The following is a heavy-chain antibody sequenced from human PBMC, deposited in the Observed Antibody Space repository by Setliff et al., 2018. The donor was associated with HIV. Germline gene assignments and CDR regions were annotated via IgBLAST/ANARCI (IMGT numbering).Heavy chain of an antibody. V-gene: IGHV4-34*01. J-gene: IGHJ2*01. Sequence: SETLSLTCGVFGGSFNNYPWNWFRQPPGRGLEWIGEISHSGSTSYNSSLKSRVTMSVDTAKNQFSLEMRSLTAADTAVYYCARDQRLQGVQPPYWYFDLWGRGTLVTVSS. CDR1: GGSFNNYP. D-gene: IGHD2-2*01. CDR2: ISHSGST. CDR3: ARDQRLQGVQPPYWYFDL.